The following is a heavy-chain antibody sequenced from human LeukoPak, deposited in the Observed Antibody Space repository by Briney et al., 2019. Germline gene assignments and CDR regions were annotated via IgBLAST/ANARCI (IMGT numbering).Heavy chain of an antibody. V-gene: IGHV3-30-3*01. J-gene: IGHJ4*02. CDR2: ISYDGSNK. CDR3: ARRGCSSTSCPGDYFDY. CDR1: GFTFSSYA. Sequence: GGSLRLSCAASGFTFSSYAMRWVRQAPGKGLEWVAVISYDGSNKYYADSVKGRFTISRDNSKNTLYLQMNSLRAEDTAVYYCARRGCSSTSCPGDYFDYWGQGTLVTVSS. D-gene: IGHD2-2*01.